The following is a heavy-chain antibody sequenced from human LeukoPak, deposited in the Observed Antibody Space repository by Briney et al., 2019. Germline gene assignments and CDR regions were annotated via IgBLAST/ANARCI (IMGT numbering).Heavy chain of an antibody. Sequence: GGSLRLSCTASGFTFGDYAMSWIRQAPGKGLEWVGFIRSKAYGETADYAASVKGRFTISRDDSKAIAYLQMNSLKTEDTAVYPCTRDRGAYNLYDYWGQGTLVAVSS. V-gene: IGHV3-49*03. CDR1: GFTFGDYA. CDR3: TRDRGAYNLYDY. CDR2: IRSKAYGETA. D-gene: IGHD1-1*01. J-gene: IGHJ4*02.